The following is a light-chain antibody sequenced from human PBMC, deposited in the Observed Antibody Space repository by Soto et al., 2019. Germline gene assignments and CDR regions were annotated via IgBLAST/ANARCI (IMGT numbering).Light chain of an antibody. CDR2: AAS. J-gene: IGKJ1*01. CDR3: QRYNSAPQT. CDR1: QGISNY. V-gene: IGKV1-27*01. Sequence: DIQMTQSPSSLSASVGDRVTITCRASQGISNYLAWYQQKPGRVPKLLIYAASTLQSGVPSRFGGSGSGTDFTLAISSLQPEDVETYYCQRYNSAPQTYGQGTKVEIK.